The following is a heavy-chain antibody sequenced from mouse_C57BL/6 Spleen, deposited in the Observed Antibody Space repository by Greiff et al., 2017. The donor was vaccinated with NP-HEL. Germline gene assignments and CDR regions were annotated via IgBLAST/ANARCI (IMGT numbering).Heavy chain of an antibody. J-gene: IGHJ2*01. Sequence: QVQLKESGAELVRPGASVKLSCKASGYTFTDYYINWVKQRPGQGLEWIARIYPGSGNTYYNEKFKGKATLTAEKSSSTAYMQLSSLTSEDSAVYYCAGGEGYYFDYWGQGTTLTVSS. CDR1: GYTFTDYY. CDR2: IYPGSGNT. CDR3: AGGEGYYFDY. V-gene: IGHV1-76*01.